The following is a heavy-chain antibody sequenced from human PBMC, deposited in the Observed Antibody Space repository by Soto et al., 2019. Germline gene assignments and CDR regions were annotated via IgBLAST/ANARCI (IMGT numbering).Heavy chain of an antibody. V-gene: IGHV4-39*01. CDR3: ARVGISGFLPYFAFDI. CDR1: GGSISSSSYY. CDR2: IYYSGST. D-gene: IGHD3-22*01. J-gene: IGHJ3*02. Sequence: SETLSLTCTVSGGSISSSSYYRGWIRQPPGKGLEWIGSIYYSGSTYYNPSLKSRVTISVDTSKNQFSLKLSSVTAADTAVYYCARVGISGFLPYFAFDIWGQGTMVTVSS.